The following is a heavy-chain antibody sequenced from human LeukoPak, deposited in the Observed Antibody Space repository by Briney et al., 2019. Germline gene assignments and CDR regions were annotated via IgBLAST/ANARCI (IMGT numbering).Heavy chain of an antibody. CDR3: AKRTDYGDYEA. CDR2: ISGSGGST. CDR1: GFTFSSYA. D-gene: IGHD4-17*01. Sequence: GGSLRLSCAASGFTFSSYAMSWVRQAPGKGLEWVSAISGSGGSTYYADSVRGRFTISRDNSKNTLYLQMNSLRAEDTAVYYCAKRTDYGDYEAWGQGTLVTVSS. V-gene: IGHV3-23*01. J-gene: IGHJ5*02.